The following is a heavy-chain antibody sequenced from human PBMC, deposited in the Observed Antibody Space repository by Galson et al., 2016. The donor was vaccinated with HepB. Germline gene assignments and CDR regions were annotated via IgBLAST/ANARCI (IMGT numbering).Heavy chain of an antibody. CDR3: ARAGDRSGYFQLRWFDP. J-gene: IGHJ5*02. CDR2: IKHDGSET. D-gene: IGHD3-22*01. CDR1: GFNFSSYW. Sequence: SLRLSCAASGFNFSSYWMTWFRQAPGKGLEWVANIKHDGSETWYVDSMRGRFTISRDNAKNSLYLQMNSLRVEDTAVYYCARAGDRSGYFQLRWFDPWGQGTRVTVSS. V-gene: IGHV3-7*01.